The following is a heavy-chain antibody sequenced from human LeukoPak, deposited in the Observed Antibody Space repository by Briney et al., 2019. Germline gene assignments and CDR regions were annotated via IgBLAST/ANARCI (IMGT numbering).Heavy chain of an antibody. V-gene: IGHV3-15*01. CDR1: GFTFSNGW. D-gene: IGHD2-2*02. CDR3: TSNLDCSTSSCYMLYN. J-gene: IGHJ4*02. Sequence: GGSPRLSRAASGFTFSNGWMGWVRQAPGKGLGWVGRIKSKSEGGTTDYAAPVKGRFTISRDGSTNTVYLHTNSLKTEDTAVYFCTSNLDCSTSSCYMLYNWGQGTLLAVSA. CDR2: IKSKSEGGTT.